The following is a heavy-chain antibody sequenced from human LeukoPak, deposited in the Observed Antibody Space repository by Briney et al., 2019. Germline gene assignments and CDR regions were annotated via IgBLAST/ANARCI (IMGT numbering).Heavy chain of an antibody. D-gene: IGHD1-26*01. CDR3: ARDGDMVGAIQWGGYYFDY. Sequence: PGGSLRLSCAASGFTFSSYAMSWVRQAPGKGLEWVSAISGSGGSTYYADSVKGRFTISRDNAKNSLYLQMNSLRAEDTAVYYCARDGDMVGAIQWGGYYFDYWGQGTLVTVSS. V-gene: IGHV3-23*01. CDR2: ISGSGGST. J-gene: IGHJ4*02. CDR1: GFTFSSYA.